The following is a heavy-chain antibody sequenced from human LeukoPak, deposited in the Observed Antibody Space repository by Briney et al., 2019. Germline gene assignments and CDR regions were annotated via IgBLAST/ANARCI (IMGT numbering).Heavy chain of an antibody. D-gene: IGHD3-22*01. CDR1: GFTFSDYY. CDR3: ARIQRLLLTDDAFDI. V-gene: IGHV3-11*01. J-gene: IGHJ3*02. Sequence: PGGSLRLSCAAPGFTFSDYYMSWIRRAPGKGLEWVSYISSSGSTIYYADSVKGRFTISRDNAKNSLYLQMNSLRAEDTAVYYCARIQRLLLTDDAFDIWGQGTMVTVSS. CDR2: ISSSGSTI.